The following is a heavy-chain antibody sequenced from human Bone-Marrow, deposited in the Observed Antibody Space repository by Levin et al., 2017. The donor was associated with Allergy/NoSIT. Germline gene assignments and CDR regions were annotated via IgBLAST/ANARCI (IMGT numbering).Heavy chain of an antibody. J-gene: IGHJ4*02. V-gene: IGHV1-2*02. D-gene: IGHD2-2*01. CDR1: GYTFTGYY. CDR3: ARGACSSTSCYSVDY. CDR2: INPNSGGT. Sequence: GESLKISCKASGYTFTGYYMHWVRQAPGQGLEWMGWINPNSGGTNYAQKFQGRVTMTRDTSISTAYMELSRLRSDDTAVYYCARGACSSTSCYSVDYWGQGTLVTVSS.